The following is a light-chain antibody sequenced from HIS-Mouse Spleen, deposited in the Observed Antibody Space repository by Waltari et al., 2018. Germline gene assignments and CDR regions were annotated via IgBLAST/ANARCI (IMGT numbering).Light chain of an antibody. CDR2: MAS. J-gene: IGKJ1*01. CDR3: QQYNSPPTWT. V-gene: IGKV1-5*03. CDR1: QSISSW. Sequence: DIQMTQSPSTLSASVGDRVTITCRASQSISSWLAWYQQKPGKAPKLLIYMASSLERWVPSRFSGSGSGTEFTLTISSLQPDDFATYYCQQYNSPPTWTFGQGTKVEIK.